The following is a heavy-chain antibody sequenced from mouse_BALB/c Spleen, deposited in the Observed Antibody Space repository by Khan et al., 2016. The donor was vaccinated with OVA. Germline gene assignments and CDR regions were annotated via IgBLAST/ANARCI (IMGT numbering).Heavy chain of an antibody. CDR1: GYTFTDYA. CDR3: VRGGKFAY. D-gene: IGHD1-1*02. V-gene: IGHV1S137*01. J-gene: IGHJ3*01. CDR2: ISTNYGDA. Sequence: QIQLVQSGAELVRPGVSVKISCKASGYTFTDYAMHWVKQRHAKSLEWIGVISTNYGDADYNQKFQGKASMTVDRSSSTVYMELARLTSEDSAIYYWVRGGKFAYWGQGTLVTVSA.